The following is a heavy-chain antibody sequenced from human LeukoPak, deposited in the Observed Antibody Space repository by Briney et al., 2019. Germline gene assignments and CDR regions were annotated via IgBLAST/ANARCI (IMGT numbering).Heavy chain of an antibody. J-gene: IGHJ4*02. CDR1: GGTFSSYA. CDR3: ARDQRIGDSVPHPLI. CDR2: IIPIFGTA. D-gene: IGHD4-17*01. V-gene: IGHV1-69*05. Sequence: SVKVSCKASGGTFSSYAISWVRQAPGQGLEWMGRIIPIFGTANYAKKFQGRVTITTDEYTSTAYMELSNLRSEDTAVYYCARDQRIGDSVPHPLIWGQGTLVTASS.